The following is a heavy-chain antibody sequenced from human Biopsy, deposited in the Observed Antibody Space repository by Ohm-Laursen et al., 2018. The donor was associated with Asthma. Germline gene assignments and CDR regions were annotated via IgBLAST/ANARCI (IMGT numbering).Heavy chain of an antibody. D-gene: IGHD5-24*01. CDR1: VYTFRSYG. Sequence: ASVKVSCKASVYTFRSYGVSWVRQAPGQGLEWMGRISPFTGDTHFGQKFQGRVTMTTDTSTDTAYMELRSLRSDDTAVYYCARHPYNFGGFDYWGQGSLVLVSS. V-gene: IGHV1-18*04. J-gene: IGHJ4*02. CDR3: ARHPYNFGGFDY. CDR2: ISPFTGDT.